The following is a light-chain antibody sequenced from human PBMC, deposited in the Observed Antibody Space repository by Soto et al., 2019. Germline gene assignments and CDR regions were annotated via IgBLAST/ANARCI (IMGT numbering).Light chain of an antibody. J-gene: IGKJ1*01. CDR3: QQSPVT. CDR2: GAS. CDR1: QSVSSYY. V-gene: IGKV3-20*01. Sequence: EILLTQSPGNLSLPPGERATLSCRASQSVSSYYLAWYQQKPGQAPRLLIYGASTRATGIPDRLSGSGSGTDFTLTITRLEPEDCALYYCQQSPVTFGQGTKVDIK.